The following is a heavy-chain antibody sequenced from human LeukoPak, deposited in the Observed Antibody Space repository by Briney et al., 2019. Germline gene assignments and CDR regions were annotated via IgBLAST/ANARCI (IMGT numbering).Heavy chain of an antibody. CDR2: ISYDGSKK. V-gene: IGHV3-30*03. CDR1: GFTINNQA. CDR3: TTGPQSGHYGPLSPAIFDY. J-gene: IGHJ4*02. D-gene: IGHD3-10*01. Sequence: PGGSLRLSCAVSGFTINNQAMHWVRPVPGKGLEWVAVISYDGSKKYYGDSVRGRFTISRDNSKNTVDVQMNSLRPDDTAVYYCTTGPQSGHYGPLSPAIFDYWGQGTLVTVSS.